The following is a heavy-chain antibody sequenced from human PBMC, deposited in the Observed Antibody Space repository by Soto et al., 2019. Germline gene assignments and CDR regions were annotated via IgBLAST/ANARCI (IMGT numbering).Heavy chain of an antibody. CDR1: GYTFTSYY. J-gene: IGHJ4*02. Sequence: GASVKVSCKASGYTFTSYYMHWVRQAPGQGLEWMGIINPSGGSTSYAQKFQGRVTMTRDTSTSTVYMELSSLRSEDTAVYYCARDSIYGSGGGWYGVQHELDYWGQGTLVTVSS. V-gene: IGHV1-46*03. CDR2: INPSGGST. CDR3: ARDSIYGSGGGWYGVQHELDY. D-gene: IGHD6-19*01.